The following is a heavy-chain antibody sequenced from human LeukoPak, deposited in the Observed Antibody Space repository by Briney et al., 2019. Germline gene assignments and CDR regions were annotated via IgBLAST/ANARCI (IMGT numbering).Heavy chain of an antibody. CDR1: GGSFSGYY. D-gene: IGHD6-6*01. V-gene: IGHV4-34*01. CDR2: INHSGST. J-gene: IGHJ5*02. Sequence: KPSGTLSLTCAVYGGSFSGYYWSWIRQPPGKGVEWIGEINHSGSTNYNPSLKSRVTISVDTSKNQFSLKLSSVTAADTAVYYCAREEYSGVGSLDPWGQGTLVTVSS. CDR3: AREEYSGVGSLDP.